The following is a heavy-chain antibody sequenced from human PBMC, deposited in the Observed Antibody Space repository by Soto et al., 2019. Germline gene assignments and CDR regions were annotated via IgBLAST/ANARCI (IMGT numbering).Heavy chain of an antibody. D-gene: IGHD2-8*01. CDR1: GYIFTDYY. J-gene: IGHJ5*02. CDR3: AKPYCTTNSCHNLFDP. Sequence: GASVKVSCKASGYIFTDYYINWVRQAPGQGLEWMGWINPNNGDTDNAQKFKGRVTMTTDTSISTAYMELSRLRSDDTAVYYCAKPYCTTNSCHNLFDPWGQGTLVTVSS. CDR2: INPNNGDT. V-gene: IGHV1-2*02.